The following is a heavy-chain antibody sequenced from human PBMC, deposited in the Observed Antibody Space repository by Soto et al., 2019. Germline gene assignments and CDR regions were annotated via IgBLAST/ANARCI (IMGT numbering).Heavy chain of an antibody. CDR3: ARFDFLEGMDV. D-gene: IGHD3-9*01. V-gene: IGHV4-59*01. CDR2: VYYSGST. Sequence: PSETLSLTCTVSGGSIRNYYWSWIRQPPGKGLQWIGYVYYSGSTNYNPSLKSRVAISVDTSKNQFSLKLSSVTAADTAVYYCARFDFLEGMDVWGQGTTVTVSS. J-gene: IGHJ6*02. CDR1: GGSIRNYY.